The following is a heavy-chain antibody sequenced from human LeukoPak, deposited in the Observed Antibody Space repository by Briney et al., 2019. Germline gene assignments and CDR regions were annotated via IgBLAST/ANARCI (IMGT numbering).Heavy chain of an antibody. D-gene: IGHD1-20*01. V-gene: IGHV4-59*01. CDR3: ARGGGPRITGTTDY. J-gene: IGHJ4*02. CDR2: IYYSGST. CDR1: GGSISSYY. Sequence: PSETLSLTCTVSGGSISSYYWSWIRQPPGKGLEWIGYIYYSGSTNYNPSLKSRVTISVDTSKNQFSLKLSSVTAADTAVYYCARGGGPRITGTTDYWGQGTLVTVSS.